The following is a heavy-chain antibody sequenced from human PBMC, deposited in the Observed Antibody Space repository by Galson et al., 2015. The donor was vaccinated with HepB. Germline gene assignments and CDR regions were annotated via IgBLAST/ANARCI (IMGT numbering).Heavy chain of an antibody. CDR2: ISSSSSYI. Sequence: SLRLSCAASGFTFSSYSMNWVRQAPGKGLEWVSSISSSSSYIYYADSVKGRFTISRDNAKNSLYLQMNSLRAEDTAVYYCARDAGPIVVVPPGAFDIWGQGTMVTVSS. CDR3: ARDAGPIVVVPPGAFDI. CDR1: GFTFSSYS. V-gene: IGHV3-21*01. J-gene: IGHJ3*02. D-gene: IGHD3-22*01.